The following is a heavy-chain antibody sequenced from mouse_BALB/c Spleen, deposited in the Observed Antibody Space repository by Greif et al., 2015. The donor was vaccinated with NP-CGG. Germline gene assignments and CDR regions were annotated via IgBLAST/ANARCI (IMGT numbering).Heavy chain of an antibody. CDR2: IDPANGNT. D-gene: IGHD1-1*01. V-gene: IGHV14-3*02. CDR1: GFNIKDTY. J-gene: IGHJ4*01. CDR3: ARLHFPIRGGYAMDY. Sequence: VQLQQSGAELVKPGASVKLSCTASGFNIKDTYMHWVKQRPEQGLEWIGRIDPANGNTKYDPKFQGKATITADTSSNTAYLQLSSLTSEDTAVYYCARLHFPIRGGYAMDYWGQGTSVTVSS.